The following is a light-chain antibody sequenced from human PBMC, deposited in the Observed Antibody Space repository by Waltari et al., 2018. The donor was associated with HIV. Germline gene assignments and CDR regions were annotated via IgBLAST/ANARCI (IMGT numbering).Light chain of an antibody. J-gene: IGLJ1*01. Sequence: QSALTQPASVSGSPGQSITISCTGTSSYVGGYNYVSWYQQHPGKAHKLMIYEVSNRPSGVSNRFSGSKSGNTASLTISGLQAEDEADYYCSSYTSSSTLVFGTGTKVTVL. V-gene: IGLV2-14*01. CDR3: SSYTSSSTLV. CDR2: EVS. CDR1: SSYVGGYNY.